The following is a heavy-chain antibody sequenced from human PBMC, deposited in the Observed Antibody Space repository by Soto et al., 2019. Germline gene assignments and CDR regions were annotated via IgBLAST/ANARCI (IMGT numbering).Heavy chain of an antibody. CDR3: XXXXFTPTRRAFDI. V-gene: IGHV3-23*01. CDR1: GFTFSSYA. J-gene: IGHJ3*02. Sequence: PGGSLRLSCAASGFTFSSYAMSWVRQAPGKGLEWVSAISGSGGSTYYADSVKGRFTISRDNSKSTLYLQMNSLRAEEKDVYYXXXXXFTPTRRAFDIWGQGTMVTVSS. D-gene: IGHD5-12*01. CDR2: ISGSGGST.